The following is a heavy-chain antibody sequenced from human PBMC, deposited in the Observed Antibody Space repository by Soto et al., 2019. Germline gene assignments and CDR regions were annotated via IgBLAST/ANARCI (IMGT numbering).Heavy chain of an antibody. D-gene: IGHD3-22*01. V-gene: IGHV1-69*13. J-gene: IGHJ3*02. CDR3: ARHLSYYYDSSGYYPRGAFDI. CDR2: IIPIFGTA. Sequence: SVKVSCKASGGTFSSYAISWMRQAPGQGLEWMGGIIPIFGTANYAQKFQGRVTITADESTSTAYMELSSLRSEDTAVYYCARHLSYYYDSSGYYPRGAFDIWGQGTMVTVSS. CDR1: GGTFSSYA.